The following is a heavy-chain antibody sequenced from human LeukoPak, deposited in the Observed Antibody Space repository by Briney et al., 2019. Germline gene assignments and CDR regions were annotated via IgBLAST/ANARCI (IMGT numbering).Heavy chain of an antibody. CDR2: INHSGST. D-gene: IGHD2-15*01. CDR1: GGSFSGYH. V-gene: IGHV4-34*01. J-gene: IGHJ4*02. CDR3: AGRDCSGGSCYFTDY. Sequence: PSETLSLTCAVYGGSFSGYHWSWIRQPPGKGLEWIGEINHSGSTNYNPSLKSRVTISVDTSKNQFSLKLSSVTAADTAVYYCAGRDCSGGSCYFTDYWGQGTLVTVSS.